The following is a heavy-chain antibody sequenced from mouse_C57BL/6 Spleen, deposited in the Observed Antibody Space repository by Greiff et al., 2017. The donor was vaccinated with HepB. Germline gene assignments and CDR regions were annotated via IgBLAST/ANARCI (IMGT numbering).Heavy chain of an antibody. V-gene: IGHV5-9-1*02. D-gene: IGHD3-2*02. CDR1: GFTFSSYA. CDR2: ISSGGDYI. CDR3: TRYQDSSGYPYYYAMDY. Sequence: EVKVVESGEGLVKPGGSLKLSCAASGFTFSSYAMSWVRQTPEKRLEWVAYISSGGDYIYYADTVKGRFTISRDNARNTLYLQMSSLKSEDTAMYYFTRYQDSSGYPYYYAMDYWGQGTSVTVSS. J-gene: IGHJ4*01.